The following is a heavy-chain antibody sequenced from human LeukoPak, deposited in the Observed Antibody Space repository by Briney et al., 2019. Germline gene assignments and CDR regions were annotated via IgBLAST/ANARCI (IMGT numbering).Heavy chain of an antibody. CDR1: GFTFSSYA. D-gene: IGHD2-21*02. Sequence: AGGSLRLSCAASGFTFSSYAMSWVRQAPGKGLEWVSCIKTDGSITAYAGSVKGRFTISRDNAKNTLYLQMNSLRADDTAVYYCARDGDAPMTDFDYWGQGTLVTVSS. CDR2: IKTDGSIT. V-gene: IGHV3-74*01. J-gene: IGHJ4*02. CDR3: ARDGDAPMTDFDY.